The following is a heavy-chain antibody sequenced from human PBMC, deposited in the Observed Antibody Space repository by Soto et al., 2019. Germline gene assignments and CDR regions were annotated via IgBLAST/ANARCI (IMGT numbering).Heavy chain of an antibody. J-gene: IGHJ4*02. D-gene: IGHD3-22*01. CDR2: IDPSDSYT. CDR3: ARQIYDSDSGPNFQYYFDS. V-gene: IGHV5-10-1*01. Sequence: GESLKISCKGSGYSFISYWISWVRQMPGKGLEWMGRIDPSDSYTNYSPSFQGHVTISAAKSITTVFLQWSSLRASDTAMYYCARQIYDSDSGPNFQYYFDSWGQGTLVTVSS. CDR1: GYSFISYW.